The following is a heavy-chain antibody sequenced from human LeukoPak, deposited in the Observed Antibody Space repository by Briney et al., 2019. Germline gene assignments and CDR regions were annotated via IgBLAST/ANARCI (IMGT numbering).Heavy chain of an antibody. CDR2: MNPNSGNT. V-gene: IGHV1-8*01. Sequence: ASVKVSCKASRYTFTSYVINGVRQATGQGLEWMGWMNPNSGNTGYAQKFQGRVTMTRNITISTAYMELSSLRSEDTAVYYCARGWGTAMLGHWGQGTLVTVSS. CDR3: ARGWGTAMLGH. D-gene: IGHD5-18*01. J-gene: IGHJ4*02. CDR1: RYTFTSYV.